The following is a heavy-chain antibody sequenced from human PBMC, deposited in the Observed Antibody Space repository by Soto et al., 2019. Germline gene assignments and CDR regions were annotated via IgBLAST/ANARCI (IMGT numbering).Heavy chain of an antibody. CDR1: GGTFSSYT. Sequence: QVQLVQSGAEVKKPGSSVKVSCKASGGTFSSYTISWVRQAAGQGLEWMGRIIPILGIANYAQKFQGRVTITADKSTSTAYMELSSLRSEDTAVYYCATDHYYGSGSPHFDYWGQGTLVTVSS. D-gene: IGHD3-10*01. CDR2: IIPILGIA. CDR3: ATDHYYGSGSPHFDY. V-gene: IGHV1-69*08. J-gene: IGHJ4*02.